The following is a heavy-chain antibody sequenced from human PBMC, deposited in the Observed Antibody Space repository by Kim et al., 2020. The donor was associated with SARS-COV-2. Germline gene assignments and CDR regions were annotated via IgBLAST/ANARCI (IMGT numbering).Heavy chain of an antibody. CDR3: ARGLTLAPENVTYYDFWSGQNYYYYGMDV. CDR1: GGTFSSYA. J-gene: IGHJ6*02. CDR2: IIPIFGTA. D-gene: IGHD3-3*01. Sequence: SVKVSCKASGGTFSSYAISWVRQAPGQGLEWMGGIIPIFGTANYAQKFQGRVTITADESTSTAYMELSSLRSEDTAVYYCARGLTLAPENVTYYDFWSGQNYYYYGMDVWGQGTTVTVSS. V-gene: IGHV1-69*13.